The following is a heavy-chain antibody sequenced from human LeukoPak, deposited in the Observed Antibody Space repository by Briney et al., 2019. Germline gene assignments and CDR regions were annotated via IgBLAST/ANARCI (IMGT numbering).Heavy chain of an antibody. CDR3: ARGDGEGATIYAFDI. CDR1: GYTFTGYH. J-gene: IGHJ3*02. D-gene: IGHD1-26*01. Sequence: ASVKVSCKASGYTFTGYHMHWVRQAPGQGLEWMGIINPSGGRTSYAQKFQGRVTMTRDMSTSTVYMELSSLISEDTAVYYCARGDGEGATIYAFDIWGQGTMVTVSS. CDR2: INPSGGRT. V-gene: IGHV1-46*01.